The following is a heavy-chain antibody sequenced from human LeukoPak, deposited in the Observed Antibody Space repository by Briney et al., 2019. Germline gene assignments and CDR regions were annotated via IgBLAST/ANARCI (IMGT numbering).Heavy chain of an antibody. CDR3: ARIGVAGANSDY. V-gene: IGHV3-23*01. CDR2: ISGGGVGT. Sequence: SGGSLRLSGAASGFSFSSFAMTWVRQAPGKGLEWVSAISGGGVGTYYADSVKGRFTISRDNSKNPLHLQMNSLSAADTAVYYCARIGVAGANSDYWGQGTLVTVSS. J-gene: IGHJ4*02. D-gene: IGHD6-19*01. CDR1: GFSFSSFA.